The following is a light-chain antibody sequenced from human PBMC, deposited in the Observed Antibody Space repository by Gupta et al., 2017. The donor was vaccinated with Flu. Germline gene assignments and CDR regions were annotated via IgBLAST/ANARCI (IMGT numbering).Light chain of an antibody. Sequence: PATLSVSPGERATLSCWTSQSVGNSVAWYQQKPGQFPRLVICGASTRAAGFSARFSGSGSGTEFTLTISSLQSEDVAVYYCQHADYCPSTFGQGTKVEI. J-gene: IGKJ1*01. CDR3: QHADYCPST. CDR1: QSVGNS. CDR2: GAS. V-gene: IGKV3-15*01.